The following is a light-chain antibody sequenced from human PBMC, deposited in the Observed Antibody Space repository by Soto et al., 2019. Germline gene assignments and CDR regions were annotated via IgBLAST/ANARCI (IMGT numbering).Light chain of an antibody. CDR2: GAS. V-gene: IGKV3-15*01. CDR1: QTISSN. Sequence: EVVMTQSPATLSVSPGERATLSCRANQTISSNLAWYQQKPGQAPWLLIYGASTRATGIPARFSGSGSGTEFTLTISSLQSEDFTVYYCQHYNNWVGTFGGGTKVEIK. CDR3: QHYNNWVGT. J-gene: IGKJ4*01.